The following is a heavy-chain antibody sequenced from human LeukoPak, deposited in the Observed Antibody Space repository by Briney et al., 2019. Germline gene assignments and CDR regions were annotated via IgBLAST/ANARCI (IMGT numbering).Heavy chain of an antibody. V-gene: IGHV3-30*02. J-gene: IGHJ4*02. CDR3: VKDNPLDY. Sequence: GGSLRLSCAASGFTYSSYGMHWVRQAPGKGLEWVAYIQYDGSNEQYADSMKGRFTISRDNSKNTLYLHINSLRAEDTALYYCVKDNPLDYWGQGTLVIVSS. CDR1: GFTYSSYG. CDR2: IQYDGSNE.